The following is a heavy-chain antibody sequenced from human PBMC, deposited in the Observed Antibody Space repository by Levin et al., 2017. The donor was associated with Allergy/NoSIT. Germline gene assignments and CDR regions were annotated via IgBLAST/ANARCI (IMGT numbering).Heavy chain of an antibody. CDR3: ARGGYDFWSGYPGVFDY. CDR1: GGSISSGGYY. V-gene: IGHV4-31*03. J-gene: IGHJ4*02. D-gene: IGHD3-3*01. Sequence: TSETLSLTCTVSGGSISSGGYYWSWIRQHPGKGLEWIGYIYYSGSTYYNPSLKSRVTISVDTSKNQFSLKLSSVTAADTAVYYCARGGYDFWSGYPGVFDYWGQGTLVTVSS. CDR2: IYYSGST.